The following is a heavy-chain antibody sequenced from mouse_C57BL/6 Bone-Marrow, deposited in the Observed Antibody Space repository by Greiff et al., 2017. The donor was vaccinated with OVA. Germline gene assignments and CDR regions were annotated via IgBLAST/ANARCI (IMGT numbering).Heavy chain of an antibody. V-gene: IGHV14-4*01. CDR3: TTTGTGAMDY. CDR2: IDPENGDT. CDR1: GFNIKDDY. D-gene: IGHD4-1*01. Sequence: VQLQSGAELVRPGASVKLSCTASGFNIKDDYMHWVKQRPEQGLEWIGGIDPENGDTEYASKFQGKATITADTSSTTASLQLSSLTSEDAAVYYCTTTGTGAMDYWGQGTSVTVSS. J-gene: IGHJ4*01.